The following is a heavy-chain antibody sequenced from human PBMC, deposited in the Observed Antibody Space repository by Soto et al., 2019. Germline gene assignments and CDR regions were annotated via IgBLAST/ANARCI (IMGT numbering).Heavy chain of an antibody. Sequence: QVQLVQSGAEVKKPGSSVKVSCKASGGTFSSYAISWVRQAPGQGLEWMGRIIPIFGTANYAQKFQGRVTITADESTSTAYMELSSLRSEDTAVYYCARVAGGDCSGGSCYFWFDPWGQGTLVTVSS. CDR1: GGTFSSYA. D-gene: IGHD2-15*01. V-gene: IGHV1-69*15. CDR3: ARVAGGDCSGGSCYFWFDP. CDR2: IIPIFGTA. J-gene: IGHJ5*02.